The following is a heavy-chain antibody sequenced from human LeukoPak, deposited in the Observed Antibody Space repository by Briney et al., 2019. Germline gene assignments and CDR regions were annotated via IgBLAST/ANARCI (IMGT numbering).Heavy chain of an antibody. CDR3: ARAENTYYYDSSGYSRASDDAFDI. J-gene: IGHJ3*02. CDR2: IIPILGIA. CDR1: GGTFSSYA. V-gene: IGHV1-69*04. Sequence: ASVKVSCKASGGTFSSYAISWVRQAPGQGLEWMGRIIPILGIANYVQKFQGRVTITADKSTSTAYMELSSLRSEDTAVYYCARAENTYYYDSSGYSRASDDAFDIWGQGTMVTVSS. D-gene: IGHD3-22*01.